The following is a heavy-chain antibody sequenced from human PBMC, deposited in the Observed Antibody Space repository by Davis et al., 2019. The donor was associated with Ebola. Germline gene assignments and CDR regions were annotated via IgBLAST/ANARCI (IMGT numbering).Heavy chain of an antibody. CDR2: IWWNSGSI. Sequence: GGSLRLSCAASGFTFDDYTMHWVRQSPGKGLEWVSSIWWNSGSIVYADSVKGRFTISRDNSRNALYLQMNSLRTEDTAVYYCARSTGHPLTNIAARLYYYYYYMDVWGKGTTVTVSS. D-gene: IGHD6-6*01. J-gene: IGHJ6*03. V-gene: IGHV3-9*01. CDR3: ARSTGHPLTNIAARLYYYYYYMDV. CDR1: GFTFDDYT.